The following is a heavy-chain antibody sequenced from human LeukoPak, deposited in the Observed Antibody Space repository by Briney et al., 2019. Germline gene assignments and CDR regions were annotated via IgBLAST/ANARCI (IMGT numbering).Heavy chain of an antibody. Sequence: GESLKISCKGSGFSFTTYWIGWVRQMPGKGLEWMGIIYPGDSETRYGPSFQGQVTISADKSISTAYLQWSSLKASDTAIYYCARTAEASSGYSYWGQGTLVTVSS. V-gene: IGHV5-51*01. J-gene: IGHJ4*02. CDR2: IYPGDSET. D-gene: IGHD3-22*01. CDR3: ARTAEASSGYSY. CDR1: GFSFTTYW.